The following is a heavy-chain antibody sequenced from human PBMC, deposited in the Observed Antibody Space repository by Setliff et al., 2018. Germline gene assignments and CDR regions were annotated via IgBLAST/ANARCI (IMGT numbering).Heavy chain of an antibody. V-gene: IGHV3-21*01. CDR2: ISSSSSYI. J-gene: IGHJ4*02. CDR3: TSEYHSGG. Sequence: PGGSLRLSCAASGFTFSSYSMNWVRQAPGKGLEWVSSISSSSSYIYYADSVKGRFTISRDNAKKSLYLQMNSLRVDDTAVYYCTSEYHSGGWGQGTRVTVSS. D-gene: IGHD1-26*01. CDR1: GFTFSSYS.